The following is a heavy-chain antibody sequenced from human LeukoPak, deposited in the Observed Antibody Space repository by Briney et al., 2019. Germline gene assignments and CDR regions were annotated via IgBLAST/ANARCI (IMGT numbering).Heavy chain of an antibody. Sequence: ASVKVSCKTSGGTFSSYSISWVRQAPGQGLEWMGGIIPISGTIKYAQKFQGRVTMTADRSTSTAYMALSSLRSEDTAVYYCARGAYSSGSYYFDHWGRGTLVTVSS. CDR1: GGTFSSYS. CDR3: ARGAYSSGSYYFDH. D-gene: IGHD6-19*01. CDR2: IIPISGTI. V-gene: IGHV1-69*06. J-gene: IGHJ4*02.